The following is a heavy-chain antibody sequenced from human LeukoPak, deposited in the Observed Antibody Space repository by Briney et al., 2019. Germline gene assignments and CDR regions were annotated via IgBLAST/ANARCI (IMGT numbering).Heavy chain of an antibody. D-gene: IGHD1-26*01. V-gene: IGHV3-11*01. J-gene: IGHJ3*02. CDR1: GFTFSDYY. Sequence: AGGSLRLSCAASGFTFSDYYMSWIRQAPGKGLEWVSYISSSGSTIYYADSVKGRFTISRDNAKNSLYLQMNSLRAEDTAVYYCAGELLKDAFDIWGQGTMVTVSS. CDR2: ISSSGSTI. CDR3: AGELLKDAFDI.